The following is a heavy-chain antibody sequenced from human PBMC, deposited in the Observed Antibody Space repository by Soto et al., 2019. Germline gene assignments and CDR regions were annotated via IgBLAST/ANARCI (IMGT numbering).Heavy chain of an antibody. CDR3: TTSSEDVGVKAASRGYYYYGMDV. CDR2: VRSKAYGGTT. CDR1: GFSFGDYA. V-gene: IGHV3-49*04. J-gene: IGHJ6*02. Sequence: GESLTLSCTVSGFSFGDYAMIWVRPAHGRGMGWVGFVRSKAYGGTTEYAASEKGRFTISRDETKSIAYLQMYSLKTEDTAVYYCTTSSEDVGVKAASRGYYYYGMDVWGQGTMVTVSS. D-gene: IGHD2-2*01.